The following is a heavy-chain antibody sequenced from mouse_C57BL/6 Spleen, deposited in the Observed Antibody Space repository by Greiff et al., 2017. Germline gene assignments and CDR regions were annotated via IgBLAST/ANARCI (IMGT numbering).Heavy chain of an antibody. Sequence: VQLQQSGPELVKPGASVKISCKASGYAFSSSWMNWVKQRPGKGLAWIGRIYPGDGDTNYNGKFKGKATLTADKSSSTAYMQLSSLTSEDSAVYFWASLYYGNYGWFADWGQGTLVTVSA. CDR2: IYPGDGDT. V-gene: IGHV1-82*01. CDR1: GYAFSSSW. CDR3: ASLYYGNYGWFAD. J-gene: IGHJ3*01. D-gene: IGHD2-1*01.